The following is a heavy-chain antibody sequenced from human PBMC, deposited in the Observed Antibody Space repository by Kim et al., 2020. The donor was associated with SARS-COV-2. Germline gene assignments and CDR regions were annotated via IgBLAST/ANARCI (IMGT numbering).Heavy chain of an antibody. Sequence: ASVKVSCKASGYTFTSYGISWVRQAPGQGLEWMGWISAYNGNTNYAQKLQGRVTMTTDTSTSTAYMELRSLRSDDTAVYYCAGGTATYYDFWSGYSDAFDIWGQGTMVTVSS. D-gene: IGHD3-3*01. CDR2: ISAYNGNT. CDR1: GYTFTSYG. CDR3: AGGTATYYDFWSGYSDAFDI. V-gene: IGHV1-18*01. J-gene: IGHJ3*02.